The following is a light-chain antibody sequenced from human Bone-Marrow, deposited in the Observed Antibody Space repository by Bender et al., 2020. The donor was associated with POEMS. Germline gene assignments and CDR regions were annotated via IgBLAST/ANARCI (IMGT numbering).Light chain of an antibody. CDR1: SSNTGSGYD. CDR2: GYN. V-gene: IGLV1-40*01. Sequence: QSVLTQPPSVSRAPGQRVTISCTGSSSNTGSGYDINWYQHLPGTAPKLLIYGYNNRPSGVSNRFSGSKSGSTASLTISGLQAEDEADYYCSSYTSTDTLVVFGGGTKLTVL. J-gene: IGLJ2*01. CDR3: SSYTSTDTLVV.